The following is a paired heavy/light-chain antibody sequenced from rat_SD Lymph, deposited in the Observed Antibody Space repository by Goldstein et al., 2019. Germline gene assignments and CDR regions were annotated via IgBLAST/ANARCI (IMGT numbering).Heavy chain of an antibody. CDR2: ISSGSSYI. Sequence: EVQLVESGGGLVQPGRSLKLSCVASGFTFSNYGMNWIRQAPGKGLEWVAYISSGSSYIYYAETVKGRFTISRDNAKNTLYLQMTSLRSEDTALYYCARGGDWFAYWGQGTLVTVSS. J-gene: IGHJ3*01. CDR1: GFTFSNYG. V-gene: IGHV5-34*01. CDR3: ARGGDWFAY.
Light chain of an antibody. Sequence: DIVMTQSPSSLAVSAGETVTINCKSSQSLLSSGNQKNYLAWYQQKPGQSPKLLIYLASTRESGVPDRFIGSGSGTDFTLTISSVQAEDLADYYCQQHYSYPTFGSGTKLEIK. CDR3: QQHYSYPT. J-gene: IGKJ5*01. CDR2: LAS. V-gene: IGKV8S6*01. CDR1: QSLLSSGNQKNY.